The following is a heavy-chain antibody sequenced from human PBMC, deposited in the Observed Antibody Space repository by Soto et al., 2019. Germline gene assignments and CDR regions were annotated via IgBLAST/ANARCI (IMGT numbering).Heavy chain of an antibody. Sequence: GGSLRLSCAASGFTFSSYGMHWVRQAPGKGLEWVAVISYDGSNKYYADSVKGRFTISRDNSKNTLYLQMNSLRAEDTAVYYCGGDLGNRGRGYSYGCGPDYCGQGTLVTVSS. CDR3: GGDLGNRGRGYSYGCGPDY. D-gene: IGHD5-18*01. CDR1: GFTFSSYG. J-gene: IGHJ4*02. V-gene: IGHV3-30*03. CDR2: ISYDGSNK.